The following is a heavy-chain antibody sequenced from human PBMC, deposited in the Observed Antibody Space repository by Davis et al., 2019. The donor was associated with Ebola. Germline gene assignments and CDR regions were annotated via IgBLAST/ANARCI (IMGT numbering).Heavy chain of an antibody. J-gene: IGHJ6*03. CDR2: IRYDGSNK. D-gene: IGHD7-27*01. V-gene: IGHV3-30*02. Sequence: GGSLRLSCAASGFTFSSYGMHWVRQAPGKGLEWVAFIRYDGSNKYCADSVKGRFTISRDNAKNSLYLQMNSLRVEDTAVYYCARVGNYYYYMDVWGKGTTVTVSS. CDR1: GFTFSSYG. CDR3: ARVGNYYYYMDV.